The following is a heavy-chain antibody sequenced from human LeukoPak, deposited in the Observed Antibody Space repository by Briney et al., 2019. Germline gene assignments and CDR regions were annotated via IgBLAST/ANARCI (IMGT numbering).Heavy chain of an antibody. D-gene: IGHD6-19*01. CDR1: GDSVSSNSAA. J-gene: IGHJ5*02. V-gene: IGHV6-1*01. Sequence: SQTPSLTCAIPGDSVSSNSAAWSWIRQSPSRGLEWLGRTYYRSKWYNDYAVSVKSRIIINPDASKNQFSLQLKSVTPEDTAVYYCAKLGDSSTWGQGTLVTVSS. CDR3: AKLGDSST. CDR2: TYYRSKWYN.